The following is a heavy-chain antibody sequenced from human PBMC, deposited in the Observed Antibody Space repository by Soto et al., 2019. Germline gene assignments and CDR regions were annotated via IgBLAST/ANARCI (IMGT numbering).Heavy chain of an antibody. CDR3: ARELNDYGDYLDY. CDR1: GFAFSSYG. Sequence: PGGSLRLSCAASGFAFSSYGMHWVRQAPGKGLEWVAVIWYDGSNKYYADSVKGRFTISRDNSKNTLYLQMNSLRAEDTAVYYCARELNDYGDYLDYWGQGTLVTVSS. D-gene: IGHD4-17*01. CDR2: IWYDGSNK. V-gene: IGHV3-33*01. J-gene: IGHJ4*02.